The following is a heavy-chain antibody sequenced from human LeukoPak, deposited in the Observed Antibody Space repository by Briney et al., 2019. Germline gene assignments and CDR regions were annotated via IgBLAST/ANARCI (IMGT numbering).Heavy chain of an antibody. D-gene: IGHD2-2*01. CDR1: GFTFSSYA. J-gene: IGHJ2*01. CDR2: ISYDGSNK. CDR3: ARDRDPQPFWYFDL. Sequence: PGGSLRLSCAASGFTFSSYAMHWVRQAPGKGLEWVAVISYDGSNKYYADSVKGRFTISRDNSKNTLYLQMNSLRAEDTAVYYCARDRDPQPFWYFDLWGRGTLVTVSS. V-gene: IGHV3-30-3*01.